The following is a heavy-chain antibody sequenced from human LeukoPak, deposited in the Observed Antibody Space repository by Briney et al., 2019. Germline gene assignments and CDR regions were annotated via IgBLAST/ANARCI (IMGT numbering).Heavy chain of an antibody. J-gene: IGHJ4*02. CDR2: ISGSGGST. D-gene: IGHD3-22*01. V-gene: IGHV3-23*01. Sequence: GGSLRLSCAASGFTFSSFWMGWVRQAPGKGLEWVSAISGSGGSTYYADSVKGRFTISRDNSKNTLYLQMNSLRAEDTAVYYCAKDTGSYYYDSSGYYGYWGQGTLVTVSS. CDR1: GFTFSSFW. CDR3: AKDTGSYYYDSSGYYGY.